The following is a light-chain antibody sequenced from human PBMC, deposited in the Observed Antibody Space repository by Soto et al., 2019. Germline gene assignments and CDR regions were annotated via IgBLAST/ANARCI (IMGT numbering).Light chain of an antibody. V-gene: IGKV3-15*01. CDR3: QQYNNGPTYT. J-gene: IGKJ2*01. CDR1: QSISSS. Sequence: EIVMTQSPATLSVSPGERATLSCRASQSISSSLAWYQQKPGQAPRLLIYGASTRATGIPARFSGSGSGTEFPLTISRLQSEDFAVYYCQQYNNGPTYTLGQGTKLEIK. CDR2: GAS.